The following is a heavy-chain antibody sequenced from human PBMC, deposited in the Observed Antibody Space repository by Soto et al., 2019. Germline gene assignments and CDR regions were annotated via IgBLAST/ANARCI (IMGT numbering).Heavy chain of an antibody. D-gene: IGHD3-10*01. J-gene: IGHJ4*02. CDR1: GGSISVAGHY. V-gene: IGHV4-31*03. CDR3: ASSFRGVTYYFDY. CDR2: IHYSGNT. Sequence: SETLSLTCSVSGGSISVAGHYWSWIRQHPGKGLEWIGYIHYSGNTYYSPSLKRRVTISVDTSKNQSSLKLSSVTAADTAVYYCASSFRGVTYYFDYWGQGTLVTFSS.